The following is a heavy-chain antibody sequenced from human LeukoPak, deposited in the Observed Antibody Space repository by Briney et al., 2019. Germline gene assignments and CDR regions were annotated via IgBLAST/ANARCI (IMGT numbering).Heavy chain of an antibody. D-gene: IGHD6-19*01. CDR2: IKQDGSDR. V-gene: IGHV3-7*03. CDR3: VRNLAVAGTCFDS. J-gene: IGHJ4*02. CDR1: GFTFRNYW. Sequence: GGSLRLSCAASGFTFRNYWMSWVRQAPGTGLEWVANIKQDGSDRNYVTSVRGRFTISRDNAESSSYLQMNSLRVEDTAVYYCVRNLAVAGTCFDSWGQGTLVTVSS.